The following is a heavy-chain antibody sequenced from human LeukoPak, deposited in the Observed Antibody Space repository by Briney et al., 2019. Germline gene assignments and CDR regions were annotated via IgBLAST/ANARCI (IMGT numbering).Heavy chain of an antibody. D-gene: IGHD2-21*02. CDR2: ISWNSGSI. Sequence: GGSLRLSCAASGFTFSSYAMHWVRQAPGKGLEWVSGISWNSGSIGYADSVKGRFTISRDNAKNSLYLQMNSLRAEDTALYYCAKALYVVTGPLDYWGQGTLVTVSS. CDR1: GFTFSSYA. V-gene: IGHV3-9*01. J-gene: IGHJ4*02. CDR3: AKALYVVTGPLDY.